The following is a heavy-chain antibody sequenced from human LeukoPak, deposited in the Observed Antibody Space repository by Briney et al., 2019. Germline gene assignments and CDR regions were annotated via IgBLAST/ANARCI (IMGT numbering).Heavy chain of an antibody. CDR3: ARDQKAYYDFWSCYPPPTGWFDP. V-gene: IGHV4-31*03. D-gene: IGHD3-3*01. CDR1: CGSIIIDGYY. Sequence: SETLSITCTVSCGSIIIDGYYWSWIRYHPGNGLEWYEYIYYSGSTYYNTSLKSRVTISVDTSKNQFSLMLSSVTAADTAVYYCARDQKAYYDFWSCYPPPTGWFDPWGQGTLVTVSS. CDR2: IYYSGST. J-gene: IGHJ5*02.